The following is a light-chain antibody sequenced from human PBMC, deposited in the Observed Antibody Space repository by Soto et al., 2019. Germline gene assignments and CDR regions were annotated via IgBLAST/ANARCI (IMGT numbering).Light chain of an antibody. Sequence: DIQMTQSPSSLSASVGDRVSITCRASQSISNYLNWYQQKPGKAPKVLIYAASSLQSGVPSRFRGSGSGTDFTLTISSLQPEDFATYYCQQSYNTPRTFGQGTKVEIK. CDR1: QSISNY. J-gene: IGKJ1*01. CDR2: AAS. V-gene: IGKV1-39*01. CDR3: QQSYNTPRT.